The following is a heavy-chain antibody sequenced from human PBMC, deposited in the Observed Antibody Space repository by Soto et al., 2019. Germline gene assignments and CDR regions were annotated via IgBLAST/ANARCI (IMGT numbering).Heavy chain of an antibody. CDR2: IYWDDDK. CDR3: AHRQDRYCSGGSCPLFDY. CDR1: GFSLSTSGVG. D-gene: IGHD2-15*01. Sequence: QITLKESGPPLVKPTQTLTLTCTFSGFSLSTSGVGVGWIRQPPGKALEWLALIYWDDDKRYSPSLKSRPTITKDTSKNHVVLTMTNMDPVDTATYYCAHRQDRYCSGGSCPLFDYWGQGTLVTVSS. V-gene: IGHV2-5*02. J-gene: IGHJ4*02.